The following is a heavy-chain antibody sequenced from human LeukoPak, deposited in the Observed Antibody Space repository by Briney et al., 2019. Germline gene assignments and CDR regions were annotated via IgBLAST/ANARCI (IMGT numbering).Heavy chain of an antibody. D-gene: IGHD3-22*01. CDR3: AGLYYYDSSGYLGYYYYYYMDV. CDR1: GGTFSSYA. CDR2: IIPIFGTA. J-gene: IGHJ6*03. V-gene: IGHV1-69*05. Sequence: ASVKVSCKASGGTFSSYAISWVRQAPGQGLEWMGGIIPIFGTANYAQKFQGRATITTDESTSTAYMELSSLRSEDTAVYYCAGLYYYDSSGYLGYYYYYYMDVWGKGTTVTVSS.